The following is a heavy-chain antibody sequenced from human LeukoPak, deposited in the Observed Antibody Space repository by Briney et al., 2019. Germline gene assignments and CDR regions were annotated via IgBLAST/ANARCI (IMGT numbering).Heavy chain of an antibody. CDR2: ISSDSSSI. CDR3: ARGSSNFYFDY. D-gene: IGHD2-2*01. V-gene: IGHV3-48*01. CDR1: GFTFSSYS. Sequence: GGSLRLPCAASGFTFSSYSMNWVRQAPGKGLEWVSYISSDSSSIHYADSVKGRFTISRDNAKNSLYLQVNSLRVEDTAVYYCARGSSNFYFDYWGQGTLVTVSS. J-gene: IGHJ4*02.